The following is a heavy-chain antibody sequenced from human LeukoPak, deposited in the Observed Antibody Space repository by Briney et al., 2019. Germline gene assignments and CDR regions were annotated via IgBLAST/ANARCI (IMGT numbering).Heavy chain of an antibody. Sequence: GGSLRLSCAASGFTFDDYAMHWVRQAPGKGLEWVSGISWNSGSIGYADSVKGRFTISRDNAKNSLYLQVNSLRVEDTAVYYCARDPYSGSYGDSYYYYMDVWGKGTTVTISS. CDR2: ISWNSGSI. CDR3: ARDPYSGSYGDSYYYYMDV. D-gene: IGHD1-26*01. CDR1: GFTFDDYA. V-gene: IGHV3-9*01. J-gene: IGHJ6*03.